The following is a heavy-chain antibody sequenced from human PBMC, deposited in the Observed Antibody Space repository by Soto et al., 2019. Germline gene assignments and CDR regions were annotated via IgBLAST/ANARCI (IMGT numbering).Heavy chain of an antibody. D-gene: IGHD3-3*01. CDR3: VRDFAYFDA. J-gene: IGHJ4*02. CDR1: GGSFKSGSYS. V-gene: IGHV4-61*01. Sequence: SETLSLTCTVSGGSFKSGSYSWSWIRPPPGKGLEWIGYVYHTGRTSYNPSLKSPVSISMDTSKNQFSLNLDSVTAADTAVYFCVRDFAYFDAWGQGTLVTVSS. CDR2: VYHTGRT.